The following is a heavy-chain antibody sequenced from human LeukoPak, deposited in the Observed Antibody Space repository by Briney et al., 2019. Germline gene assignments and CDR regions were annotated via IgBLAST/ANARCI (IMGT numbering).Heavy chain of an antibody. J-gene: IGHJ4*02. V-gene: IGHV3-21*01. CDR2: ISSSSSYI. CDR1: GFTFSSYS. D-gene: IGHD3-22*01. Sequence: GGSLRLSCAASGFTFSSYSMNWVRQASGKGLEWVSSISSSSSYIYYADSVKGRFTISRDNAKNSLYLQMNSLRAEDTAVYYCARGSSGYSPVDYWGQGTLVTVSS. CDR3: ARGSSGYSPVDY.